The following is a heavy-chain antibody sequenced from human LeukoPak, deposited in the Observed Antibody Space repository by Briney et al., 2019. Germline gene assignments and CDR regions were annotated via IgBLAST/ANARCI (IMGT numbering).Heavy chain of an antibody. CDR1: GFTFSSYW. D-gene: IGHD1-26*01. CDR2: IKQDGSEK. CDR3: ARDVSGSLDH. Sequence: GGSLRLSCAASGFTFSSYWMAWVRQAPGEGLEWVANIKQDGSEKNQVDSVKGRFTISRDNAKNSLFLQMDSLRGEDTAVYYCARDVSGSLDHWGQGTLVTVSS. J-gene: IGHJ5*02. V-gene: IGHV3-7*01.